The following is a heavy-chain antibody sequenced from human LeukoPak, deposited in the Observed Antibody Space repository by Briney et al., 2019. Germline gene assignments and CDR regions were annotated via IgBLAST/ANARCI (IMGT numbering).Heavy chain of an antibody. CDR1: GYTFTSYG. CDR3: ARDKENYSSTPSDY. J-gene: IGHJ4*02. V-gene: IGHV1-18*01. CDR2: ISAYNGNT. D-gene: IGHD6-13*01. Sequence: ASVKVSCKASGYTFTSYGISWVRQAPGQGLEWMGWISAYNGNTNYAQKLQGRVTMTTDTSTSTAYMELRSLRSDDTAVYYCARDKENYSSTPSDYWGQGTLVTVSS.